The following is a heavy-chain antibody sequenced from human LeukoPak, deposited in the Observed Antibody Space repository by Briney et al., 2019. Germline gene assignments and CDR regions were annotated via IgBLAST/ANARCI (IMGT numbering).Heavy chain of an antibody. CDR3: ARNWLRIGMLRGYYLDY. CDR1: GYTFTSYG. J-gene: IGHJ4*02. D-gene: IGHD5-12*01. CDR2: ISAYNGNT. Sequence: GASVKVSCKASGYTFTSYGISWVRQAPGQGLEWMGWISAYNGNTNYAQKLQGRVTMATDTSTSTAYMELRSLRSDDTAVYYCARNWLRIGMLRGYYLDYWGQGTLVTVSS. V-gene: IGHV1-18*01.